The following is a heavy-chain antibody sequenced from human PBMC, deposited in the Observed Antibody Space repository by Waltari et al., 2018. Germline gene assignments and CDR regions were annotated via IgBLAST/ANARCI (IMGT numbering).Heavy chain of an antibody. D-gene: IGHD5-12*01. CDR3: ATDNRDGYNFVDY. Sequence: QLQLQESGPGLVKPSETLSLTCTVSGGSISSSSYYWGWIRQPPGKGLEWIGSIYYSGGTYYNPSLKSRVTISVDTSKNQFSLKLSSVTAADTAVYYCATDNRDGYNFVDYWGQGTLVTVSS. CDR1: GGSISSSSYY. J-gene: IGHJ4*02. CDR2: IYYSGGT. V-gene: IGHV4-39*07.